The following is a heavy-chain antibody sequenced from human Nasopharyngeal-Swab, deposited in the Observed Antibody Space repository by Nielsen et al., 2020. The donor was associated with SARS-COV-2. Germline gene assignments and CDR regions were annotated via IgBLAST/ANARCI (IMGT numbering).Heavy chain of an antibody. V-gene: IGHV3-11*06. D-gene: IGHD4-17*01. CDR3: ARDKRLRGDYVFDY. J-gene: IGHJ4*02. CDR2: ISSSGNYT. Sequence: RAPAKGLEWVSYISSSGNYTNYADSVKGRFTISRDNAKNSLYLQMNSLRAEDTAVYYCARDKRLRGDYVFDYWGQGTLVTVSS.